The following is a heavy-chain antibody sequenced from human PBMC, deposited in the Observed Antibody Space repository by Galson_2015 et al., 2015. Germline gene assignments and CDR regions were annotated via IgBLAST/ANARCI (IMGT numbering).Heavy chain of an antibody. Sequence: SVKVSCKASGGTFSSYAINWVRQAPGQGLEWMGGIIPIFGTANYAQKFQGRVTITADESTSTAYMELSSLRSEDTAVYYCALLYDFWSGSDNYYYYMDVWGKGTTVTVSS. J-gene: IGHJ6*03. CDR3: ALLYDFWSGSDNYYYYMDV. CDR2: IIPIFGTA. D-gene: IGHD3-3*01. CDR1: GGTFSSYA. V-gene: IGHV1-69*13.